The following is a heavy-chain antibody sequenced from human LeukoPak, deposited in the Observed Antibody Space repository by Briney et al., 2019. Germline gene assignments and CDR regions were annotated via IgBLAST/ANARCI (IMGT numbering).Heavy chain of an antibody. V-gene: IGHV1-46*01. CDR2: INPSGGST. CDR3: ATRGYSPWGDY. J-gene: IGHJ4*02. CDR1: GYTFTSYY. D-gene: IGHD5-18*01. Sequence: ASVKVSCKASGYTFTSYYMHWVRQAPGQGLEWMGVINPSGGSTSYAQKFQGRVTMTRDMSTSTVYMELSSLRSEDTAVYYCATRGYSPWGDYWGQGTLVTVSS.